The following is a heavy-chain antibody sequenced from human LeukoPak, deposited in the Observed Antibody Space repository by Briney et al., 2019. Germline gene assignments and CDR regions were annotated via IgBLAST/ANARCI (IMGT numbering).Heavy chain of an antibody. Sequence: GGSLRLSCKGSGYSFTSYWIGWVRQMPGKGLERMGIIYPGDSDTIYSPSFQGQVTISADKSISTAYLQWSSLKASDTAMYYCARIRAIAAAGTQTYYFDYWGQGTLVTVSS. J-gene: IGHJ4*02. V-gene: IGHV5-51*01. D-gene: IGHD6-13*01. CDR3: ARIRAIAAAGTQTYYFDY. CDR2: IYPGDSDT. CDR1: GYSFTSYW.